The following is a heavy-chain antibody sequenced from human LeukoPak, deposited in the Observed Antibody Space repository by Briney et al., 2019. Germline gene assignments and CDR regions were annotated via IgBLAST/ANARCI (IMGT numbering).Heavy chain of an antibody. J-gene: IGHJ4*02. Sequence: SETQSLTCAVYGGSFSGYYWSWIRQPPGKGLEWIGEINHSGSTNYNPSLKSRVTISVDTSKNQFSLKLSSVTAADTAVYYCARRLLWFGEYSRYFDYWGQGTLVTVSS. CDR1: GGSFSGYY. D-gene: IGHD3-10*01. V-gene: IGHV4-34*01. CDR2: INHSGST. CDR3: ARRLLWFGEYSRYFDY.